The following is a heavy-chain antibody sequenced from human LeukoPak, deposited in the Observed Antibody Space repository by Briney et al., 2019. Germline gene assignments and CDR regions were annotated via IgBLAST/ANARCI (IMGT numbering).Heavy chain of an antibody. CDR1: GFIFSDFG. Sequence: GGSLRLSCAASGFIFSDFGIHWVRHPPDKGLEWVAFIRYDESNTYYGDSVKGRFTISRDTSRNTVYRQMNSLRAEDTAVYYCARGLTYGPYINFDYWGQGTLVTVSS. V-gene: IGHV3-30*02. D-gene: IGHD4-17*01. J-gene: IGHJ4*02. CDR3: ARGLTYGPYINFDY. CDR2: IRYDESNT.